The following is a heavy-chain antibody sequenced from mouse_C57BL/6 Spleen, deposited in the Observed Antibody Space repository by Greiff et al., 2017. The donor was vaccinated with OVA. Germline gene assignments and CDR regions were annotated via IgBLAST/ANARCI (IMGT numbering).Heavy chain of an antibody. D-gene: IGHD1-1*01. CDR3: ARRDYYGGYFDY. J-gene: IGHJ2*01. V-gene: IGHV1-54*01. CDR1: GYAFTNYL. CDR2: INPGSGGT. Sequence: VQLVESGAELVRPGTSVKVSCKASGYAFTNYLIEWVKQRPGQGLEWIGVINPGSGGTNYNEKFKGKATLTADKSSSTAYMQLSSLTSEDSAVYFCARRDYYGGYFDYWGQGTTLTVSS.